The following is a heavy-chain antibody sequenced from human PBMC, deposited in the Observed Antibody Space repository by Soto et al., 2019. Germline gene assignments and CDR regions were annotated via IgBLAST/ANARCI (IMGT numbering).Heavy chain of an antibody. J-gene: IGHJ4*02. CDR2: INHSGST. CDR1: GGSFSGYY. Sequence: SETLSVTCAVYGGSFSGYYWSWSRQPPGKGLEWIGEINHSGSTNYNPSLKSRVTIAVDTSKNQFSLKLSSVTAADTAVYYCARVGGSGRYNFDNWGQGTLVTVSS. CDR3: ARVGGSGRYNFDN. V-gene: IGHV4-34*01. D-gene: IGHD6-19*01.